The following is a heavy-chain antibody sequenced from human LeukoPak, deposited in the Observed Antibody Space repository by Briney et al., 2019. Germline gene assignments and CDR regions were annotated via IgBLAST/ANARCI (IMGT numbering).Heavy chain of an antibody. Sequence: ASVKVSCKASGYTFTSYYMHWVRQAPGQGLEWMGIINPSGGSTSYAQKFQGRVTMTRDMSTSTVYMELSSLRSEDTAVYYCARTWRRGCSGGSCPAGYWGQGTLVTVSS. J-gene: IGHJ4*02. D-gene: IGHD2-15*01. CDR1: GYTFTSYY. CDR3: ARTWRRGCSGGSCPAGY. CDR2: INPSGGST. V-gene: IGHV1-46*01.